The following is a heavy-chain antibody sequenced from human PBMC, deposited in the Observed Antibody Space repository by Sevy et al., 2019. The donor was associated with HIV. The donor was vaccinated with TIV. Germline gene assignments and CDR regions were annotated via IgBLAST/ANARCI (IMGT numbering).Heavy chain of an antibody. J-gene: IGHJ4*02. D-gene: IGHD5-12*01. Sequence: ASVKVSCKASGYTFTSYDINWVRQATGQGLEWMGWMNPNSGNTGYAQKFQGRVTMTRNTSISTAYMELGSLGSGDTAVYYCARVPCPSGYDCLFDYWGQGTLVTVSS. CDR3: ARVPCPSGYDCLFDY. CDR2: MNPNSGNT. CDR1: GYTFTSYD. V-gene: IGHV1-8*01.